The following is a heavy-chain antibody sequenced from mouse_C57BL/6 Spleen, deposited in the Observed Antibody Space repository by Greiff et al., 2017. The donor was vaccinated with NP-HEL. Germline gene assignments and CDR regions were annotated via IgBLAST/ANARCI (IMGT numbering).Heavy chain of an antibody. V-gene: IGHV14-4*01. CDR3: TTGGIYYGNLFYY. D-gene: IGHD2-1*01. CDR2: IDPENGDT. CDR1: GFNIKDDY. Sequence: VQLKESGAELVRPGASVKLSCTASGFNIKDDYMHWVKQRPEQGLEWIGWIDPENGDTEYASKFQGKATITADTSSNTAYLQLSSLTSEDTAVYYCTTGGIYYGNLFYYWGQGTTLTVSS. J-gene: IGHJ2*01.